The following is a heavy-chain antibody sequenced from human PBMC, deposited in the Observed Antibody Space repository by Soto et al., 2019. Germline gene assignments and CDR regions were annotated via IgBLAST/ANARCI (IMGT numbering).Heavy chain of an antibody. CDR2: IYKSATT. CDR1: GDSISNLDYF. V-gene: IGHV4-30-4*01. D-gene: IGHD7-27*01. Sequence: TLSLTCSVSGDSISNLDYFWAWIRQPPGQALEYIGYIYKSATTYYNPSFESRVAISVDTSKSQFSLNVTSVTAADTAVYFCARGRYCLTGRCFPNWFDSWGQGAMVTVSS. J-gene: IGHJ5*01. CDR3: ARGRYCLTGRCFPNWFDS.